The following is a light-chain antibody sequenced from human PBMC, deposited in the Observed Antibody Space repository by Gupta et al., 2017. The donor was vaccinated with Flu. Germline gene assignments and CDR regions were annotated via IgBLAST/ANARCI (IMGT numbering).Light chain of an antibody. J-gene: IGKJ4*01. CDR1: QSVSSY. CDR2: DAS. V-gene: IGKV3-11*01. CDR3: QQRSNWPPLT. Sequence: EILLTQSPATLSLSPGVRATLSCRASQSVSSYLAWYKQKPGQAPRLLIYDASNRATGIPARFSGSGSGTDFTLTISSREPEDFAVYYCQQRSNWPPLTFGGGTKVEIK.